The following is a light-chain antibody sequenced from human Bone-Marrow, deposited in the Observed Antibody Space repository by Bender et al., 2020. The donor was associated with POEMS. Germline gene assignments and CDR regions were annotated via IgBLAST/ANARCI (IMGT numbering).Light chain of an antibody. CDR2: EDT. Sequence: QSALTQDASVSGSPGQSITISCTGTSNDIGSYDLVSWYQQHPNKAPKLLIYEDTKRPSGVPDRFSASKSGNTASLTVSGLQPEDEAHYYCCSYAGPRVVVFGGGTKLSVL. CDR1: SNDIGSYDL. CDR3: CSYAGPRVVV. J-gene: IGLJ2*01. V-gene: IGLV2-23*01.